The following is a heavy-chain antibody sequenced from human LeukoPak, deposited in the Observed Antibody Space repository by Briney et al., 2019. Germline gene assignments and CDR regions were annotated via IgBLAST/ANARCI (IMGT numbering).Heavy chain of an antibody. J-gene: IGHJ4*02. Sequence: SETLSLTCAVSGYSISSGYYWGWIRQPPGKGLEWIGSMYHSGSTYYNPSLESRVTMSVDTSKNQFSPKLSSVTAADTAVYYCARDALILDYWGQGTLVTVSS. CDR1: GYSISSGYY. V-gene: IGHV4-38-2*02. D-gene: IGHD2-8*01. CDR3: ARDALILDY. CDR2: MYHSGST.